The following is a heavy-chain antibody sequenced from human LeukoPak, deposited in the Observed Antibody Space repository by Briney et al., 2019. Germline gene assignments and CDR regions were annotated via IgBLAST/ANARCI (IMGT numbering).Heavy chain of an antibody. Sequence: ASVEVSCKASGYTFTSYGISWVRQAPGQGLEWMGWISAYNGDTNYAQKLQGRVTMTTDTSTSTAYMELRSLRSDDTAVYYCARARSRFLSNWFDPWGQGTLVTVSS. D-gene: IGHD3-3*01. V-gene: IGHV1-18*01. J-gene: IGHJ5*02. CDR3: ARARSRFLSNWFDP. CDR2: ISAYNGDT. CDR1: GYTFTSYG.